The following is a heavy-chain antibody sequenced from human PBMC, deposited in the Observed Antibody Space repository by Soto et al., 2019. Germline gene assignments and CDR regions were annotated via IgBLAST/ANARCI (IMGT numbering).Heavy chain of an antibody. CDR3: AKGGAAAGYYYYYYYMDV. CDR2: ISGSGGST. V-gene: IGHV3-23*01. CDR1: GFTFSSYA. J-gene: IGHJ6*03. D-gene: IGHD6-13*01. Sequence: EVQLLESGGGLVQPGGSLRLSCAASGFTFSSYAMSWVRQAPGKGLEWVSAISGSGGSTYYADSVKGRFTISRDNSKNTLYLQMNSLRAEDTAVYYCAKGGAAAGYYYYYYYMDVWGKGTTVTVSS.